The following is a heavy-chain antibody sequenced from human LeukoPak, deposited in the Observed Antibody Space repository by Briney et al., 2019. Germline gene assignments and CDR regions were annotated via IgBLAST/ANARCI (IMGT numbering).Heavy chain of an antibody. Sequence: GRSLRLSCAASGFTFSSYGMHWVRQAPGKGLEWVAVISYDGSNKYYADSVEGRFTISRDNSKNTLYLQMNSLRAEDTAVYYCARGGVSNWFDPWGQGTLVTVSS. J-gene: IGHJ5*02. V-gene: IGHV3-30*03. CDR2: ISYDGSNK. CDR3: ARGGVSNWFDP. CDR1: GFTFSSYG.